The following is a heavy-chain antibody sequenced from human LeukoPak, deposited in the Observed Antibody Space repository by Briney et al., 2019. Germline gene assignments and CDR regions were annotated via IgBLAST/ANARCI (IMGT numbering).Heavy chain of an antibody. D-gene: IGHD1-1*01. CDR1: GYTFTGYY. CDR3: ARDIGTTGNY. V-gene: IGHV1-18*04. Sequence: GASVKVSCKASGYTFTGYYMHWVRQAPGQGLEWMGWISAYNGNTNYAQKLQGRVTMTTDTSTSTAYMELRSLRSDDTAVYYCARDIGTTGNYWGQGTLVTVSS. J-gene: IGHJ4*02. CDR2: ISAYNGNT.